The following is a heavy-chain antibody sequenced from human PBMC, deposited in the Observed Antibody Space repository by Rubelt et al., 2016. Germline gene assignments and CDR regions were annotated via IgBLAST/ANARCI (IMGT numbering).Heavy chain of an antibody. Sequence: QVQLQESGPGLVKPSETLSLTCTVSGYSISSGYYWGWIRQPPGKGLEWIGSIYHSGSTYYNPSLKVRVPIQVDKSKNECSLKLSSVTAADTAVYYCARLAGSGYLDYWGQGTLVTVSS. CDR1: GYSISSGYY. CDR3: ARLAGSGYLDY. V-gene: IGHV4-38-2*02. D-gene: IGHD6-19*01. CDR2: IYHSGST. J-gene: IGHJ4*02.